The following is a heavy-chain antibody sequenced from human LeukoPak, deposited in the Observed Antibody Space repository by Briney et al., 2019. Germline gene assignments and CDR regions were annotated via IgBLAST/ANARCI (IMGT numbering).Heavy chain of an antibody. CDR3: AGDGGSGGSYGWLDY. Sequence: GGSLRLSCAACGFTFSNYALHWVRQAPGKGLEWVTIISYDGSNKYYADSVKGRFTISRDNSKNTLYLQMNSLRAEDTAVYYCAGDGGSGGSYGWLDYWGQGTLVTVSS. CDR1: GFTFSNYA. D-gene: IGHD3-22*01. V-gene: IGHV3-30-3*01. J-gene: IGHJ4*02. CDR2: ISYDGSNK.